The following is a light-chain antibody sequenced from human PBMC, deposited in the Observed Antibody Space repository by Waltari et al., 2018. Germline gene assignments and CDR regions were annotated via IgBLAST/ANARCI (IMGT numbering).Light chain of an antibody. CDR2: QDG. Sequence: SSELTQPPSVSVSPGQTASITCSGHILGRKHASWYPHKPGPSLLLVLYQDGNRPSGIPERFSGSKSGNTATLTISGTQAMDDADYYCQALGSNRWVFGGGTKLTVL. V-gene: IGLV3-1*01. CDR1: ILGRKH. J-gene: IGLJ3*02. CDR3: QALGSNRWV.